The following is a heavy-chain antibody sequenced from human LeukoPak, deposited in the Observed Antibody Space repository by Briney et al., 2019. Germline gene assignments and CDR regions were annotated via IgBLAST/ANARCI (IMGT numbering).Heavy chain of an antibody. D-gene: IGHD3-3*01. V-gene: IGHV4-38-2*02. J-gene: IGHJ4*02. CDR3: ARWRPTRSGQHYFDY. CDR1: GYSMSSGYY. CDR2: IYHSGST. Sequence: SETLSLTCTVSGYSMSSGYYWGWIRQPPGKGLEWIGSIYHSGSTYYNPSLKSRVTISVDTSKNQFSLKLSSVTAADTAVYYCARWRPTRSGQHYFDYWGQGTLVTVSS.